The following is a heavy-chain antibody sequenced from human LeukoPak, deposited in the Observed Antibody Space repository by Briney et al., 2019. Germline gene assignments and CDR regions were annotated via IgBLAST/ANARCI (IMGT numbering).Heavy chain of an antibody. CDR3: AREAGDI. CDR2: ISGSGGAT. D-gene: IGHD6-13*01. CDR1: GFTFSSYA. V-gene: IGHV3-23*01. J-gene: IGHJ3*02. Sequence: PGGSLRLSCAASGFTFSSYAMNWVRQAPGKGLEWVSAISGSGGATYYADSVKGRFTMSRDNAKNSLFLQMNSLRAEDMAVYYCAREAGDIWGQGTMVTVSS.